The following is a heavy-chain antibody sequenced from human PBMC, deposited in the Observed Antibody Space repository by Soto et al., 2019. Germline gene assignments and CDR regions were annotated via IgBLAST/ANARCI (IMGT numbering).Heavy chain of an antibody. V-gene: IGHV3-23*01. CDR2: ISGSGGST. CDR1: GFTFSSYA. CDR3: ARDRLTTNYYYYGMDV. D-gene: IGHD4-17*01. J-gene: IGHJ6*02. Sequence: GGSLRLSCAASGFTFSSYAMSWVRQAPGKGLEWVSAISGSGGSTYYADSVKGRFTISRDNSKNTLYLQMNRLRADDTVVYYCARDRLTTNYYYYGMDVWGQGTTVTVSS.